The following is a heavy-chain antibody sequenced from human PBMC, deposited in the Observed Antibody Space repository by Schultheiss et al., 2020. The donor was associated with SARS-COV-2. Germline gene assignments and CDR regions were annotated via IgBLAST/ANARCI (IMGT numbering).Heavy chain of an antibody. CDR2: INSDGSST. J-gene: IGHJ4*02. CDR1: GFTFSSYW. CDR3: ARGLGYGGNSARDY. Sequence: GESLKISCAASGFTFSSYWMHWVRQAPGKGLVWVSRINSDGSSTSYADSVKGRFTISRDNSKNTLYLQMNSLRAEDTAVYYCARGLGYGGNSARDYWGQGTLVTVSS. V-gene: IGHV3-74*01. D-gene: IGHD4-23*01.